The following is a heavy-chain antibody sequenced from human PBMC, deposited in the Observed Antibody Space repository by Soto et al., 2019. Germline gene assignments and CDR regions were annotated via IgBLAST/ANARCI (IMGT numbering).Heavy chain of an antibody. V-gene: IGHV1-46*01. CDR3: ARARSPFGLRFPFDA. CDR2: INPNGGST. CDR1: GYTFTDYY. J-gene: IGHJ5*02. Sequence: AASVKVSCKASGYTFTDYYIHWVREAPGQGLQWMGIINPNGGSTSPSERFLGRVTMTRDTSTSTVYMEVSTLRSEDTAVYYCARARSPFGLRFPFDAWGQGTLVTVSS. D-gene: IGHD3-3*01.